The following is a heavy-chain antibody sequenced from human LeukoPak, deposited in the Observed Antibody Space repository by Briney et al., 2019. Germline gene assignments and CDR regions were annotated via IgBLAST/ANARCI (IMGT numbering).Heavy chain of an antibody. V-gene: IGHV1-18*01. J-gene: IGHJ6*02. D-gene: IGHD3-3*01. CDR2: ISAYNGNT. CDR1: GYTFTSYG. CDR3: ARDGGNPYSYYGMDV. Sequence: GASVKVSCTASGYTFTSYGISWVRQAPGQGLEWMGWISAYNGNTNYAQKLQGRVTMTTDTSTSTAYMELRSLRSDDTAVYYCARDGGNPYSYYGMDVWGQGTTVTVSS.